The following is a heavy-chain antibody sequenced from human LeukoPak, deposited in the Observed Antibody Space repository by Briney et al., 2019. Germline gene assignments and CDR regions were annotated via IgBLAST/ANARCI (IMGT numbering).Heavy chain of an antibody. J-gene: IGHJ5*02. D-gene: IGHD2-2*01. CDR2: IYYSGST. CDR3: ARQSILGYCSSTSCYGLRGWFDP. CDR1: GGSISSSSYY. V-gene: IGHV4-39*01. Sequence: SETLSLTCTVSGGSISSSSYYWGWIRQPPGKGLEWIGSIYYSGSTYYNPSLKSRVTISVDTSKNQFSLKLSSVTAADTAVYYCARQSILGYCSSTSCYGLRGWFDPWGQGTLVTVSS.